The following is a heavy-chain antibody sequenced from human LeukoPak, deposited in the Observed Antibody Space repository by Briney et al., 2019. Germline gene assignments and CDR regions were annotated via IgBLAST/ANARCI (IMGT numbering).Heavy chain of an antibody. Sequence: SETLSLTCTVSGGSISRYYWSWIRQPPGKGLEWIGYIYYSGSTNYNPSLKGRVTISVDTSKNQFSLKLSSLTAADTAVYYCVRDGGNFDVDYWGQGTLVTVSS. CDR1: GGSISRYY. CDR3: VRDGGNFDVDY. D-gene: IGHD3-9*01. J-gene: IGHJ4*02. CDR2: IYYSGST. V-gene: IGHV4-59*12.